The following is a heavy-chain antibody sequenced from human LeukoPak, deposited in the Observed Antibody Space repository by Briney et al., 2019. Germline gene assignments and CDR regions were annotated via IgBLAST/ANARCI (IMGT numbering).Heavy chain of an antibody. V-gene: IGHV3-21*01. D-gene: IGHD4-17*01. J-gene: IGHJ4*02. Sequence: GGSLRLSCAASGFTFSSYSMNWVRQAPGKGLEWVSSISSSSSYIYYADSVKGRFTISRDNAKNSLYLQMNSPRAEDTAVYYCARDTGYDYGDGGGVYWGQGTLVTVSS. CDR3: ARDTGYDYGDGGGVY. CDR1: GFTFSSYS. CDR2: ISSSSSYI.